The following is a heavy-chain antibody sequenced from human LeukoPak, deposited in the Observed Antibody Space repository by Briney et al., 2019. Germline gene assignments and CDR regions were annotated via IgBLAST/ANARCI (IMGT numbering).Heavy chain of an antibody. CDR1: GGSISSGGYY. Sequence: PSQTLSLTCTVSGGSISSGGYYWRWIRQHPGKGLEWIGYIYYSGSTYYNPSLKSRVTISVDTSKNQFSLKLSSVTAADTAVYYCARDVRGAARLYPTSFQRWGQGTLVTVSS. CDR3: ARDVRGAARLYPTSFQR. D-gene: IGHD6-6*01. CDR2: IYYSGST. J-gene: IGHJ1*01. V-gene: IGHV4-31*03.